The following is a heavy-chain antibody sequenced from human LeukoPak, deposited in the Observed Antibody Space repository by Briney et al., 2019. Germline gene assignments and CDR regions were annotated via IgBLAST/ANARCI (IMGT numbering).Heavy chain of an antibody. Sequence: SETLSLTCTVSGGSISSSSYYWGWIRQPPGKGLEWIGSLYYSGSTYYNPSLKSRVTISVDTSKNQFSLKLNSVTAADTAVYYCARQVTAILFDYWGQGTLVTVSS. CDR1: GGSISSSSYY. V-gene: IGHV4-39*01. J-gene: IGHJ4*02. CDR3: ARQVTAILFDY. CDR2: LYYSGST. D-gene: IGHD2-21*02.